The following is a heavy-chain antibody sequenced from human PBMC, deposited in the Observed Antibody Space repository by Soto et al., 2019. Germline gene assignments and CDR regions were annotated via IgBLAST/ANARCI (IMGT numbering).Heavy chain of an antibody. CDR3: ARGGTIESSSFEDYYGMDV. Sequence: QVQLVESGGGVVQPGRSLRLSCAASGFTFSSYAMHWVRQAPGKGLEWVAVISYDGSNKYYADSVKGRFTISRDNSKNTLYLPMNSLRAEDTAVYYCARGGTIESSSFEDYYGMDVWGQGTTVTVSS. J-gene: IGHJ6*02. D-gene: IGHD6-6*01. CDR1: GFTFSSYA. V-gene: IGHV3-30-3*01. CDR2: ISYDGSNK.